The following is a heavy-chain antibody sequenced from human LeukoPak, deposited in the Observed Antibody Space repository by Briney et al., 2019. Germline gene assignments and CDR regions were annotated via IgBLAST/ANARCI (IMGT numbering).Heavy chain of an antibody. J-gene: IGHJ4*02. D-gene: IGHD6-13*01. CDR3: AGGRYSSSWYQY. CDR1: VGTYSSYP. V-gene: IGHV1-69*01. CDR2: IIPIFGTE. Sequence: SVKVSCKASVGTYSSYPISWVRPAPAQGREWMGGIIPIFGTEHYAQKLQGRVTITADESTSTAYMELSSLRSEDTAVYCCAGGRYSSSWYQYWGQGTLLTVSS.